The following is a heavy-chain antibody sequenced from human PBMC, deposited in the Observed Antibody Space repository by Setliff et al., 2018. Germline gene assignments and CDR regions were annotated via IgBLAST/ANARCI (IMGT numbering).Heavy chain of an antibody. CDR3: ATKYCSTTSCYYYYYYMDV. D-gene: IGHD2-2*01. J-gene: IGHJ6*03. Sequence: GESLTISCAGSGFTFSDAWMNWVRQAPGKGLEWVGHIKSKTGGGTTDYAAPVKGRFTISRDDSKNTLYLQMNSLKIDDTAVYYCATKYCSTTSCYYYYYYMDVWGKGTTVTVSS. V-gene: IGHV3-15*01. CDR1: GFTFSDAW. CDR2: IKSKTGGGTT.